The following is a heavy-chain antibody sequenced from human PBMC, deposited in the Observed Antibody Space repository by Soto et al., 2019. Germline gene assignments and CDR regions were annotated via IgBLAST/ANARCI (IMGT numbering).Heavy chain of an antibody. D-gene: IGHD3-22*01. CDR2: ISAYNGNT. CDR1: GYTFTSYG. CDR3: ARDMYYYDSSGYSSYSDAFDI. J-gene: IGHJ3*02. Sequence: ASVKVSCKASGYTFTSYGISWVRQAPGQGLEWMGWISAYNGNTNYAQKLQGRVTMTTDTSTSTAYMELRRLRYDDTAVYYCARDMYYYDSSGYSSYSDAFDIWGQGTMVTVSS. V-gene: IGHV1-18*01.